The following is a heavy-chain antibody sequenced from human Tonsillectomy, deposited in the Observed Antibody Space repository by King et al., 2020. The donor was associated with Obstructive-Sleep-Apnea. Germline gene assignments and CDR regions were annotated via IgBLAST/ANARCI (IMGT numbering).Heavy chain of an antibody. V-gene: IGHV3-23*01. CDR1: GFTFSSYA. CDR2: ISASGGST. D-gene: IGHD3-3*01. CDR3: AKQGTIFGVVTEVDYYGMDV. J-gene: IGHJ6*02. Sequence: VQLLESGGGLVQPGGSLRLSCAASGFTFSSYAMSWVRQAPGKGLEWVSSISASGGSTNYADSVKGRFTISRDNSKNTLYLQMNSLRAEDTAVYYCAKQGTIFGVVTEVDYYGMDVWGQGTTVTVSS.